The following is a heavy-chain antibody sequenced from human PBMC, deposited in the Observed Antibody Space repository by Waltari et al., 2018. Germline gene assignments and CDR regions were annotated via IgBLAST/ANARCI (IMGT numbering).Heavy chain of an antibody. CDR2: ISSSGPTI. D-gene: IGHD4-17*01. CDR1: GFSLSDYG. J-gene: IGHJ4*02. V-gene: IGHV3-48*03. CDR3: ARVWGVTTSDF. Sequence: EVQLVESGGGLVQPGGSLRLSCAASGFSLSDYGMNWVRQAPGKGVEWLSFISSSGPTIHYADSVKGRFTVSRDNTKNSLCLQMNSLRAEDTAVYYCARVWGVTTSDFWGQGTLVTVSS.